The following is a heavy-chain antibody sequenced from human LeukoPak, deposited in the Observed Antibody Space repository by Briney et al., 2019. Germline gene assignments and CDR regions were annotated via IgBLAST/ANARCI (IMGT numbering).Heavy chain of an antibody. J-gene: IGHJ3*02. CDR2: MNPNSGNT. V-gene: IGHV1-8*02. Sequence: ASVKVSCKASGYTFTGYYMHWVRQAPGQGLEWMGWMNPNSGNTGYAQKFQGRVTMTRNTSISTAYMELSSLRSEDTAVYYCAVITPGAFDIWGQGTMVTVSS. CDR3: AVITPGAFDI. D-gene: IGHD3-22*01. CDR1: GYTFTGYY.